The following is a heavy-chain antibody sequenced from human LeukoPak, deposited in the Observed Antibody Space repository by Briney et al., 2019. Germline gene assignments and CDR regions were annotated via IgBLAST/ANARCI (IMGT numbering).Heavy chain of an antibody. Sequence: NHGESLKISCKGSGYSFTSYWIGWVRQMPGEGLEWMGIIYPGDSDTRYSPSFQGQVTISADKSISTAYLQWSSLKASDTAMYYCARLKSSGWSQDDYWGQGTLVTVSS. CDR2: IYPGDSDT. CDR1: GYSFTSYW. D-gene: IGHD6-19*01. V-gene: IGHV5-51*01. CDR3: ARLKSSGWSQDDY. J-gene: IGHJ4*02.